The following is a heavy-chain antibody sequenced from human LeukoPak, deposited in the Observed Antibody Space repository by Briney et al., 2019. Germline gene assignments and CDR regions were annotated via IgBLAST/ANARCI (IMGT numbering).Heavy chain of an antibody. CDR1: GGSFSGYY. J-gene: IGHJ4*02. Sequence: SETLSLTCAVYGGSFSGYYWSWIGQPPGKRLEWIGEINHSGSTNYNPSLKSRVTISVDTSKNQFSLKLSSVTAADTAVYYCARDVGYSSGWYNFDYWGQGTLVTVSS. D-gene: IGHD6-19*01. CDR2: INHSGST. V-gene: IGHV4-34*01. CDR3: ARDVGYSSGWYNFDY.